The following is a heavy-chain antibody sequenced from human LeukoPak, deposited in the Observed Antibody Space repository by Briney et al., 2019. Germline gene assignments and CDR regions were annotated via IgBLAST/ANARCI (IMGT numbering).Heavy chain of an antibody. J-gene: IGHJ4*02. CDR3: AQDVPIERVPGFGPGY. CDR1: GFTFSNYG. CDR2: MQYDGRDI. V-gene: IGHV3-30*02. Sequence: GGSLRLSCVASGFTFSNYGIHWVRQAPGKGLEWVTFMQYDGRDIFYADSVKGRFTISRDNSKNTVYLQMDSLTTEDTAVYFCAQDVPIERVPGFGPGYWGQGTLVTVSS. D-gene: IGHD3-16*01.